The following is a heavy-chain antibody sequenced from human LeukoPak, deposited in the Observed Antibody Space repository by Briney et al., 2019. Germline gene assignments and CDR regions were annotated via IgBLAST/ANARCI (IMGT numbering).Heavy chain of an antibody. CDR2: INDSGGKT. Sequence: GGSLRLSCAATGFTFSSYAMSWVRQAPGKGLEWVSSINDSGGKTYYADSVKGRFAISRDNSKNTLYLQMDSLRAEDTAVYYCAKGRLVLDYWGQGTLVTVSS. J-gene: IGHJ4*02. CDR3: AKGRLVLDY. V-gene: IGHV3-23*01. D-gene: IGHD6-6*01. CDR1: GFTFSSYA.